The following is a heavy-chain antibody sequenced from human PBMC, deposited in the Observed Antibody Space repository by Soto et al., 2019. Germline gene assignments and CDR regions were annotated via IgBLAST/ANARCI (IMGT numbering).Heavy chain of an antibody. D-gene: IGHD3-3*01. CDR1: GFTFSSDA. Sequence: ESGGGVVQAGRSLRLSCTASGFTFSSDAMHWVRQAPGKGLEWVAVILNDGSKKYYADSVKGRFSISRENSKNTLNLQMNSLRGEDTAVYYCARDRGGVAPDYWGQGTLVIVSS. V-gene: IGHV3-30-3*01. CDR3: ARDRGGVAPDY. J-gene: IGHJ4*02. CDR2: ILNDGSKK.